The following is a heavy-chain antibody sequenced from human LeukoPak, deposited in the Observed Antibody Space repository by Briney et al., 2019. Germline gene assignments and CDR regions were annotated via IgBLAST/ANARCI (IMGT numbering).Heavy chain of an antibody. V-gene: IGHV3-30*18. CDR3: AKIRVVRGSIDY. CDR2: ISYDGSNK. J-gene: IGHJ4*02. Sequence: GGSLGLSCAASGFTFSSYGMHWARQAPGKGLEWVAVISYDGSNKYYADSVKGRFTISRDNSKNTLYLQMNSLRAEDTAVYYCAKIRVVRGSIDYWGQGTLVTVSS. CDR1: GFTFSSYG. D-gene: IGHD3-10*01.